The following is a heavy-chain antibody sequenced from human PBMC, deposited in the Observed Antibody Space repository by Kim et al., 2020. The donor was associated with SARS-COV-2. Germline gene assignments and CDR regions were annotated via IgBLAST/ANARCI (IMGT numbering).Heavy chain of an antibody. CDR3: GSQGGSGWEPPAY. CDR2: IYSGGSNT. D-gene: IGHD6-19*01. Sequence: GGSLRLSCAASGFSFSSYAMSWVRQAPGKGLEWVSVIYSGGSNTYYADSVKGRFTISRDDSRNTLYLQMDSLRAEDTALYYCGSQGGSGWEPPAYWGQG. J-gene: IGHJ4*02. V-gene: IGHV3-23*03. CDR1: GFSFSSYA.